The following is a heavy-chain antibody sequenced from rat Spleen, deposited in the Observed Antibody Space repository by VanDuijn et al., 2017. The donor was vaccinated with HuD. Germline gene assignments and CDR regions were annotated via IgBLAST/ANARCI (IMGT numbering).Heavy chain of an antibody. V-gene: IGHV5-7*01. Sequence: EVQLVESGGGLVQPGRSLKLSCAASGFTFSDYNMAWVRQAPKKGLEWVATISYDGSSTYYRDSVKGRFTISRDNAKSTLYLQMDSLRSEDTATYYCARGAGFAYWGQGTLVTVSS. D-gene: IGHD4-1*01. J-gene: IGHJ3*01. CDR1: GFTFSDYN. CDR2: ISYDGSST. CDR3: ARGAGFAY.